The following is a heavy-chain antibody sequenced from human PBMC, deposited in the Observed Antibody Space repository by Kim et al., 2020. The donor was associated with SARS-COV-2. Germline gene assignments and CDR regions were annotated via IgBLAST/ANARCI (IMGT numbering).Heavy chain of an antibody. D-gene: IGHD3-10*01. V-gene: IGHV4-59*01. CDR1: GGSISSYS. CDR2: IYYSGST. CDR3: ARGGVGDGAGINY. Sequence: SETLSLTCTVSGGSISSYSWSWIRQPPGKGLEWIGYIYYSGSTNYNPSLKSRVTISVNTSKNQLSLRLSSGTAADTAVYYCARGGVGDGAGINYWGQGTLVTVSS. J-gene: IGHJ4*02.